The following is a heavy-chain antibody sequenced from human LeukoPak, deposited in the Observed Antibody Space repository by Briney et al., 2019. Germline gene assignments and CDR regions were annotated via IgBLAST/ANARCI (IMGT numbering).Heavy chain of an antibody. Sequence: GRSLRLSCAASGFTFSSYGMHWVRQAPGKGLEWVAVVSYDGSNKYYADSVKGRFTISRDNSKNTLYLQMYSLRAEDTAVYYCAKAGDFWSGYIWAYDYWGQGTLVTVSS. D-gene: IGHD3-3*01. CDR3: AKAGDFWSGYIWAYDY. CDR2: VSYDGSNK. CDR1: GFTFSSYG. V-gene: IGHV3-30*18. J-gene: IGHJ4*02.